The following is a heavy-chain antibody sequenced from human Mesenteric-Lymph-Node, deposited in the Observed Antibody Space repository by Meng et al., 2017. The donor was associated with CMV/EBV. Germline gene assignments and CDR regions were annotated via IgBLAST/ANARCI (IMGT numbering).Heavy chain of an antibody. V-gene: IGHV1-18*04. CDR1: GYTFTDNH. CDR3: ARDPPIYCSSTSCLSWFDP. D-gene: IGHD2-2*01. CDR2: ISAYNGNT. Sequence: ASVKVSCKTSGYTFTDNHIHWVRQAPGQGLEWMGWISAYNGNTNYAQKLQGRVTMTTDTSTSTAYMELRSLRSDDTAVYYCARDPPIYCSSTSCLSWFDPWGQGTLVTVSS. J-gene: IGHJ5*02.